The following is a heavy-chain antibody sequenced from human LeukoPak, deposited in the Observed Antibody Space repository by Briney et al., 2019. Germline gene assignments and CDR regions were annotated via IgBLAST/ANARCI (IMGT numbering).Heavy chain of an antibody. CDR3: ARGAHSYRYYYYGMDV. D-gene: IGHD5-18*01. Sequence: SETLSLTCAVYGGSFSGYYWSWIRQPPGKGLEWLGEINHSGSTNYNPSLKSRVTISVDTSKNQFSPKLSSVTAADTAVYYCARGAHSYRYYYYGMDVWGQGTTVTVSS. J-gene: IGHJ6*02. CDR2: INHSGST. V-gene: IGHV4-34*01. CDR1: GGSFSGYY.